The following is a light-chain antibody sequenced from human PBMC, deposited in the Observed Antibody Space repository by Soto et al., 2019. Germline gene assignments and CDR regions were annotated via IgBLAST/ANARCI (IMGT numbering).Light chain of an antibody. Sequence: ELVMTQSPATLSVSPGERATLSCRASQSVSSSYLAWYQQKPGQAPRLLIYGASSRATGIPDRFSGSGSGTDFTLTISRLEPEDSAVYYCQQYGRSPLTFGGGTKVDI. V-gene: IGKV3-20*01. CDR1: QSVSSSY. CDR2: GAS. CDR3: QQYGRSPLT. J-gene: IGKJ4*01.